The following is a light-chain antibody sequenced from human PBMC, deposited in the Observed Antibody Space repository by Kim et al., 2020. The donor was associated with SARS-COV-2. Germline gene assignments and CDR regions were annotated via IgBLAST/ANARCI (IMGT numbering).Light chain of an antibody. Sequence: SYELTQPPSVSVSPGQTARITCSGDALSKQYAYWYQQKPGHAPVLVIYKDSERPSGIPERFSGSSSGTTVTLTISGVQAEDEADYYCQSTDSSGTYAVFGGGTQLTVL. V-gene: IGLV3-25*03. CDR1: ALSKQY. J-gene: IGLJ2*01. CDR2: KDS. CDR3: QSTDSSGTYAV.